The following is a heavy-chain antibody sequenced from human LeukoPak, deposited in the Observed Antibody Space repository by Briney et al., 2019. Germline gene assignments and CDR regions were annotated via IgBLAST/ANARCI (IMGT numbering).Heavy chain of an antibody. J-gene: IGHJ5*02. V-gene: IGHV1-69*04. CDR3: ARDGYSSSSGDWFDP. Sequence: SVKVSCKASGGTFSSYAISWVRQAPGQGLEWMGRIIPILGIANYAQKFQGRVTITADKSTSTAYMELSSPRSEDTAVYYCARDGYSSSSGDWFDPWGQGTLVTVSS. CDR2: IIPILGIA. CDR1: GGTFSSYA. D-gene: IGHD6-6*01.